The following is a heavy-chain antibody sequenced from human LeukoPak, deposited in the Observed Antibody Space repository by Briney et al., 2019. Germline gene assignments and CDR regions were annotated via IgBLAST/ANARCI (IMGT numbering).Heavy chain of an antibody. J-gene: IGHJ5*02. CDR1: GASITSDAYY. V-gene: IGHV4-34*01. CDR3: ARGSYCSSTSCYGGGDWFDP. Sequence: SETLSLTCSVSGASITSDAYYWSWIRQPPGKGLEWIGEINHSGSTNYNPSLKSRVTISVDTSKNQFSLKLSSVTAADTAVYYCARGSYCSSTSCYGGGDWFDPWGQGTLVTVSS. D-gene: IGHD2-2*01. CDR2: INHSGST.